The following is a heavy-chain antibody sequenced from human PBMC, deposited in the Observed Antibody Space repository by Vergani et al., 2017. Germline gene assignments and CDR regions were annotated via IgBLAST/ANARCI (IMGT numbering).Heavy chain of an antibody. J-gene: IGHJ4*02. D-gene: IGHD6-19*01. V-gene: IGHV3-74*01. CDR2: INSDGSST. Sequence: EVQLVESGGGLVQPGGSLRLSCAASGFTFSSYWMHWVRQAPGKGLVWVSRINSDGSSTSYADSVKGRFTISRDNAKNTLYLQMNSLRAEDTAVYYCAKGVGGWYGYFDYWGQGTLVTVSS. CDR3: AKGVGGWYGYFDY. CDR1: GFTFSSYW.